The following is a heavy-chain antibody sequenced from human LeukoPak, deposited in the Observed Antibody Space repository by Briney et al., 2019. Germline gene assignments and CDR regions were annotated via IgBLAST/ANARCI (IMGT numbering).Heavy chain of an antibody. D-gene: IGHD6-13*01. J-gene: IGHJ3*02. CDR1: GFTFDDYA. V-gene: IGHV3-9*01. CDR2: ISWNSGSI. CDR3: AKASVAAFNAFDI. Sequence: GGSLRLSCAASGFTFDDYAMHWVRQAPGKGLEWVSGISWNSGSIGYTDSVKGRFTISRDNAKNSLYLQMNSLRAEDTALYYCAKASVAAFNAFDIWGQGTMVTVSS.